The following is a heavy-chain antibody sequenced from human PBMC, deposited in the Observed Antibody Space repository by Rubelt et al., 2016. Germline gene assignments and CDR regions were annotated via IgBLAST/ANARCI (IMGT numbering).Heavy chain of an antibody. J-gene: IGHJ4*02. V-gene: IGHV1-18*01. Sequence: QVQLVQSGAEVKNPGASVRVSCKGSGYTFSSYGVTWVRQAPGHGLEWVGWISTYNGNTLYGKKVQDRVTMTTDTPATTVYMELGKLRSDDTGIYYCAIVDTATVEDHRNDYWGQGTLVVVSS. CDR1: GYTFSSYG. CDR3: AIVDTATVEDHRNDY. CDR2: ISTYNGNT. D-gene: IGHD5-18*01.